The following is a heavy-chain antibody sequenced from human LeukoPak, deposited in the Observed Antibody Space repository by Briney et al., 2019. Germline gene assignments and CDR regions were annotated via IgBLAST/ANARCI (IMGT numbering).Heavy chain of an antibody. CDR1: GFTFSGYE. CDR2: ISSSGSTI. V-gene: IGHV3-48*03. J-gene: IGHJ4*02. CDR3: ARPYYYDSSGSPMRY. D-gene: IGHD3-22*01. Sequence: PGGSLRLSCAASGFTFSGYEMNWVRQAPGKGLEWVSYISSSGSTIYYADSVKGRFTISRDNAKNSLYLQMNSLRAEDTAVYYCARPYYYDSSGSPMRYWGQGTLVTVSS.